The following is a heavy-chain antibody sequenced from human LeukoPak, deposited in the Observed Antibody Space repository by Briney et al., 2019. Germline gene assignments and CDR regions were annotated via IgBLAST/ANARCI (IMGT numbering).Heavy chain of an antibody. CDR3: ATSTLILRLIFDY. CDR2: ISYDGSNK. Sequence: GGSLRLSCAASGFTFSSYGMHWVRQAPGKGLEWVAVISYDGSNKYYADSVKGRFTISRDNSKNTLYLQMNSLRAEDTAVYYCATSTLILRLIFDYWGQGTLVTVSS. V-gene: IGHV3-30*03. J-gene: IGHJ4*02. D-gene: IGHD4-17*01. CDR1: GFTFSSYG.